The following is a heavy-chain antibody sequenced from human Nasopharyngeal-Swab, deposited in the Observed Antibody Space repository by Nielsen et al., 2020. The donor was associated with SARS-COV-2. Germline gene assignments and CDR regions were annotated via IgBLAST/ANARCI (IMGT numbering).Heavy chain of an antibody. Sequence: GGSLRLSCAASGFTFDDYAMHWVRQAPGKGLEWVSLISGDGGSTYYADSVKGRFTISRDNSKNSLYLQMNSLRTEDTALYYCAKDIFRATNSRAPVTIIAYYMDVWGKGTTVTVSS. CDR3: AKDIFRATNSRAPVTIIAYYMDV. D-gene: IGHD1-26*01. CDR1: GFTFDDYA. CDR2: ISGDGGST. J-gene: IGHJ6*03. V-gene: IGHV3-43*02.